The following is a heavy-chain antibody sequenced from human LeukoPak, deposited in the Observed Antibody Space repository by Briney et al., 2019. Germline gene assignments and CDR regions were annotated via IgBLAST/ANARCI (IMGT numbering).Heavy chain of an antibody. V-gene: IGHV4-59*01. CDR2: IHYSGST. D-gene: IGHD3-22*01. CDR1: GGSISSYY. Sequence: SETLSLTCTVSGGSISSYYWSWIRQPPGKGLEWIGCIHYSGSTNYNPSLRSRVTISVDTSKNQFSLKLSSVTAADTAVYYCARVRDRSSYFYDLDYWGQGTLVTVSS. CDR3: ARVRDRSSYFYDLDY. J-gene: IGHJ4*02.